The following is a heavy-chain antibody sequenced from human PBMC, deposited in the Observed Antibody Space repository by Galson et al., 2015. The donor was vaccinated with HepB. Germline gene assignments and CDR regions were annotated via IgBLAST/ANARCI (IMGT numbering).Heavy chain of an antibody. D-gene: IGHD2-21*02. Sequence: SLRLSCAASGLTVNSNYMNWVRQAPGKGLEWVSIMYSGGPKNYADSVKGRFTISRDNANNTLYLQMNSLRVDDTAVYYCARGSDYYFDYWGQGTLVTVSS. CDR3: ARGSDYYFDY. CDR2: MYSGGPK. CDR1: GLTVNSNY. V-gene: IGHV3-53*01. J-gene: IGHJ4*02.